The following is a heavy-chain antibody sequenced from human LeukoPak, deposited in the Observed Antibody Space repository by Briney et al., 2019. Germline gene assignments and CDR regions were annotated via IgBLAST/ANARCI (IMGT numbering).Heavy chain of an antibody. D-gene: IGHD4-17*01. CDR1: GFTFSSYG. J-gene: IGHJ3*02. Sequence: GGSLRLSCAASGFTFSSYGMHWVRQAPGKGLERVAVISYDGSNKYYADSVKGRFTISRDKSKNTLYLQMNSLRAEDTAVYYCAKHLDGDYMFSAFDIWGQGTMVTVSS. V-gene: IGHV3-30*18. CDR2: ISYDGSNK. CDR3: AKHLDGDYMFSAFDI.